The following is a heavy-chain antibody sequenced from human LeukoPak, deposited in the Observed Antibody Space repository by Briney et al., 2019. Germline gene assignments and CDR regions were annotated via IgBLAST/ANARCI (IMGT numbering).Heavy chain of an antibody. Sequence: AAVKFACKAAGYTFTSYDINWVRQATGQGLEWIGWMNPNSWNTGYAQKFQGRVTMTSNTSISTAYMELSSLRSEDTAVYYCARGRGSSWYVKGKDKSYYFDYWGQGTLVTVSS. D-gene: IGHD6-13*01. V-gene: IGHV1-8*01. CDR1: GYTFTSYD. CDR2: MNPNSWNT. CDR3: ARGRGSSWYVKGKDKSYYFDY. J-gene: IGHJ4*02.